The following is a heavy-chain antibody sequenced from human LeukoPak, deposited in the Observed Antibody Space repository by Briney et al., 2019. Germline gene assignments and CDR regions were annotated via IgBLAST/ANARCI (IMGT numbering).Heavy chain of an antibody. CDR2: ISSSSSTI. CDR3: ARDGNRQYCSSTSCYRVDI. J-gene: IGHJ3*02. CDR1: GFTFSSYS. V-gene: IGHV3-48*01. Sequence: GGSLRLSCAASGFTFSSYSMNWVRQAPGKGLEWVSYISSSSSTIYYADSVKGRFTISRDNAKNSLYLQMNSLRAEDTAVYYCARDGNRQYCSSTSCYRVDIWGQGTMVTVSS. D-gene: IGHD2-2*01.